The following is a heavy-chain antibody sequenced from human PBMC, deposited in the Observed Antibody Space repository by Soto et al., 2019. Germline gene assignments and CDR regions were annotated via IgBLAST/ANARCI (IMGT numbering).Heavy chain of an antibody. D-gene: IGHD2-21*02. V-gene: IGHV3-21*01. Sequence: GGSLRLSCAASGFTFSSYTMHWVRQSPGKGLEWVSSITSTSTYIYYTDSLKGRFTISRDNANNSLFLQMNSLGPGDTAVYYCARDGARDRGDKGFDYWGQGTVVTVSS. CDR3: ARDGARDRGDKGFDY. CDR1: GFTFSSYT. J-gene: IGHJ4*02. CDR2: ITSTSTYI.